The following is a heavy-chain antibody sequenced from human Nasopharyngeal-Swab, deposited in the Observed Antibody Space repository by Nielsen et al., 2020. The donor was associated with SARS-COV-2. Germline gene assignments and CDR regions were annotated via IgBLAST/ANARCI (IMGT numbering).Heavy chain of an antibody. Sequence: GGSLRLSCAASGYTFSRYWMHWVRQVPGKGLVWVSRIDNYGSITDYADSVRGRFTISRDNAKNTLYLQINSLRAEDTAVYYCATRRSLDNWGQGTLVTVSS. D-gene: IGHD3-3*01. CDR3: ATRRSLDN. CDR1: GYTFSRYW. V-gene: IGHV3-74*01. J-gene: IGHJ4*02. CDR2: IDNYGSIT.